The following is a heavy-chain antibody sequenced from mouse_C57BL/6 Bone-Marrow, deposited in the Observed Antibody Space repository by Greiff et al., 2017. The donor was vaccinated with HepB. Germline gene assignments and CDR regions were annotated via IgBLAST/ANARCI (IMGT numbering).Heavy chain of an antibody. J-gene: IGHJ3*01. CDR2: ISYDGNN. V-gene: IGHV3-6*01. CDR3: ARGGVTGAY. CDR1: GYSITSCYY. D-gene: IGHD2-2*01. Sequence: VQLQQSGPGLVKPSQSLSLSCSVTGYSITSCYYWNWIRQIPGNKLEWRGYISYDGNNNYNPSLKNRISITRDTSKNQFFLKLNSVTTEDTATYYCARGGVTGAYWGQGTLVTVSA.